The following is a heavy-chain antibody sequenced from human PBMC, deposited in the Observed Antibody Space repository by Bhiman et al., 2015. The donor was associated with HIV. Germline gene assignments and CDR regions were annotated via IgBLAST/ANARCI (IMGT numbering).Heavy chain of an antibody. CDR3: VKPKVKGRATVGFDY. J-gene: IGHJ4*02. V-gene: IGHV3-30*18. D-gene: IGHD1-26*01. CDR2: ISYDGNNK. Sequence: QVQLVESGGGVVQPGRSLRLSCAASGFTFSSFGMHWVRQAPGKGLEWVAVISYDGNNKYYADSVKGRLTISRDNSKNTVYLQMNSLRSEDTAVYFCVKPKVKGRATVGFDYWGQGTLVTVSS. CDR1: GFTFSSFG.